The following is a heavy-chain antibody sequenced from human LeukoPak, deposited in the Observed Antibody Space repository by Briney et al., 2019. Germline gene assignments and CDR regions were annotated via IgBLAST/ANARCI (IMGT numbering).Heavy chain of an antibody. CDR2: IYHSGST. V-gene: IGHV4-4*02. CDR1: GRSISSSNW. Sequence: PSGTLSLTCAVSGRSISSSNWWSWVRQPPGKGLEWIGEIYHSGSTNYNPSLKSRVTISVDKSKNQFSLKLSSVTAADTAEYYCAKASVGARFFDPWGQGTLVTVSS. J-gene: IGHJ5*02. CDR3: AKASVGARFFDP. D-gene: IGHD1-26*01.